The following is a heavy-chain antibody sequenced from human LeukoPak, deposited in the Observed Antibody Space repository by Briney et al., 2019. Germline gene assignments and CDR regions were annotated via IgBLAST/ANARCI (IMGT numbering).Heavy chain of an antibody. CDR1: GGSFSGYY. J-gene: IGHJ3*02. CDR2: INHSGST. V-gene: IGHV4-34*01. CDR3: ASSIAALPAFDI. D-gene: IGHD6-25*01. Sequence: SETLSLTCAVYGGSFSGYYCSWIRQPPGKGLEWIGEINHSGSTNYNPSLKSRVTISVDTSKNQFSLKLSSVTAADTAVYYCASSIAALPAFDIWGQGKMVTVSS.